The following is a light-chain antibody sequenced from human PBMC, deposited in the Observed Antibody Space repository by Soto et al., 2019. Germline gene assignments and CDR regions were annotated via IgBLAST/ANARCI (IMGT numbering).Light chain of an antibody. V-gene: IGLV1-47*02. CDR1: SSNIGSNY. J-gene: IGLJ1*01. Sequence: QSVLTQPPSASGTPGRRVTISCSGSSSNIGSNYVYWYQQLPGTAPKLLIYSNNQRPSGVPDRFSGSKSGASASLAIGGLRSEDEADYYCAAWDDSLSGSYVFGTGTKVTVL. CDR3: AAWDDSLSGSYV. CDR2: SNN.